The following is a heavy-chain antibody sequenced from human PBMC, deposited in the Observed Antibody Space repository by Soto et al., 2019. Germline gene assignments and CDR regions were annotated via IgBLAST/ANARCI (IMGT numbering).Heavy chain of an antibody. CDR2: ISAYNGNT. J-gene: IGHJ6*02. Sequence: ASVKVSCKASGYTFTSYGISWVRQAPGQGLEWMGWISAYNGNTNYAQKLQGRVTMTTDTSTSTAYMELRSLRSDDTAVYYCARGVYKWNDPNRMDVWGQGTTVTVSS. CDR3: ARGVYKWNDPNRMDV. V-gene: IGHV1-18*01. D-gene: IGHD1-20*01. CDR1: GYTFTSYG.